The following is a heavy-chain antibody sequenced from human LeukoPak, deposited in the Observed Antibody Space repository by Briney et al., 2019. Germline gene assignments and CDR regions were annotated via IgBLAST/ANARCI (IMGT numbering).Heavy chain of an antibody. D-gene: IGHD6-13*01. J-gene: IGHJ6*02. CDR2: INHSGST. V-gene: IGHV4-34*01. CDR3: ARGQIAAAGRYYYYYYGMDV. Sequence: SETLSLTCAVYGGSCRGYYWSWIRQPPGKEIEWIGEINHSGSTNYNPSLKSRVTISVDTSKNQFSLKLSSVTAADTAVYYCARGQIAAAGRYYYYYYGMDVWGQGTTVTVSS. CDR1: GGSCRGYY.